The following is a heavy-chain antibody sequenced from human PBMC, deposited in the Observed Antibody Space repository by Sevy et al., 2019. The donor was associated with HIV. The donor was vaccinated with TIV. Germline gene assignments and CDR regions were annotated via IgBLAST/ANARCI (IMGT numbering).Heavy chain of an antibody. CDR1: GYTFTSYG. CDR3: ARDFDSRYFDWLLPTTGFDY. D-gene: IGHD3-9*01. J-gene: IGHJ4*02. Sequence: ASVKVSCKASGYTFTSYGISWVRQAPGQGLEWMGWISAYNGNTNYAQKLQGRVTMTTDTPTSTAYMELRSLRSDDTAVYYCARDFDSRYFDWLLPTTGFDYWGQGTLVTVSS. V-gene: IGHV1-18*01. CDR2: ISAYNGNT.